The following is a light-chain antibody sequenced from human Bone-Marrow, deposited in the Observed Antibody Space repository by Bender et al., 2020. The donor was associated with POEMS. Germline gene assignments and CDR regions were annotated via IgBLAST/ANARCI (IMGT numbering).Light chain of an antibody. J-gene: IGLJ3*02. CDR3: SSYTSSSTLV. Sequence: QSALTQPASVSGSPGQSITISCSGTSNDIGGYNHVSWYQHHPGKAPKVMIFEVTRRPSGVSNRFSGSKSGNTASLTISGLQAEDEADYYCSSYTSSSTLVFGGGTKLTVL. CDR1: SNDIGGYNH. CDR2: EVT. V-gene: IGLV2-14*01.